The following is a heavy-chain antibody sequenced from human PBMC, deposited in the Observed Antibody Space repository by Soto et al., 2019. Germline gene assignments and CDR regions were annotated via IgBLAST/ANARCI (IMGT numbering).Heavy chain of an antibody. V-gene: IGHV3-11*06. D-gene: IGHD5-18*01. CDR2: ISSSSSYT. CDR3: ARQRGYSYGFPYYFDY. Sequence: QVQLVESGGGLVKPGGSLRLSCAASGFTFSDYYMSWIRQAPGKGLEWVQYISSSSSYTNYEDSVKDRFTISRDNAKNSLYLQMNSLRAEDTAVYYCARQRGYSYGFPYYFDYWGQGTLVTVSS. CDR1: GFTFSDYY. J-gene: IGHJ4*02.